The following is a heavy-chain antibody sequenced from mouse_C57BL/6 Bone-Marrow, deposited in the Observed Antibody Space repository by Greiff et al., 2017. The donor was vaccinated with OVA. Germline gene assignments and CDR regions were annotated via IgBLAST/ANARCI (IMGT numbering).Heavy chain of an antibody. Sequence: VQLQQSGAELVRPGTSVKVSCKASGYAFTNYLIEWVKQRPGQGLEWIGVINPGSGGTNYNEKFKGKATLTADKSSSTAYMQLSSLTSEDSAVYFCARDYVAWFAYWGQGTLVTVSA. V-gene: IGHV1-54*01. J-gene: IGHJ3*01. CDR3: ARDYVAWFAY. CDR1: GYAFTNYL. D-gene: IGHD1-1*01. CDR2: INPGSGGT.